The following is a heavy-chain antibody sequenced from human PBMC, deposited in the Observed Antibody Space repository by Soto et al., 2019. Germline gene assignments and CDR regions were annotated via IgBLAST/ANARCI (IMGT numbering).Heavy chain of an antibody. V-gene: IGHV4-31*03. J-gene: IGHJ4*02. Sequence: SETLSLTCTVSGGSISSGGYYWSWIRQHPGKGLEWIGYIYYSGSTYYNPSLKSRVTISVDTSKNQFSLKLSSVTAADTAVYYCASSPRSDYGMYSDYWGQGTLVTVSS. CDR3: ASSPRSDYGMYSDY. CDR2: IYYSGST. D-gene: IGHD4-17*01. CDR1: GGSISSGGYY.